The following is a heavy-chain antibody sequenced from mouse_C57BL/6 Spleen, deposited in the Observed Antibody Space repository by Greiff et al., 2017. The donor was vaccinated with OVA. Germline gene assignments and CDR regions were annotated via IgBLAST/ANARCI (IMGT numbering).Heavy chain of an antibody. J-gene: IGHJ2*01. V-gene: IGHV1-61*01. D-gene: IGHD2-3*01. Sequence: QVQLQHPGAELVRPGSSVKLSCKASGYTFTSYWMDWVKQRPGQGLEWIGNIYPSDSETHYNQKFKDKATLTVDKSSSTAYMQLSSLTSEDSAVYYCARRGGYYYYFDYWGQGTTLTVSS. CDR2: IYPSDSET. CDR1: GYTFTSYW. CDR3: ARRGGYYYYFDY.